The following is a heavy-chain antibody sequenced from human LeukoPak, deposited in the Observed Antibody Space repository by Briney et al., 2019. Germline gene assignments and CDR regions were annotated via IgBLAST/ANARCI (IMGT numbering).Heavy chain of an antibody. J-gene: IGHJ6*02. V-gene: IGHV4-59*01. D-gene: IGHD2/OR15-2a*01. CDR3: ARVGAGYFRYYYYGMDV. Sequence: KPSETLSLTCTVSGGSISSYYWSWIRQPPGKGLEWIGYIYYSGSTNYNPSLKSRVTISVDTSKNQFSLKLSSVTAADTAVYYCARVGAGYFRYYYYGMDVWGQGTTVTVSS. CDR1: GGSISSYY. CDR2: IYYSGST.